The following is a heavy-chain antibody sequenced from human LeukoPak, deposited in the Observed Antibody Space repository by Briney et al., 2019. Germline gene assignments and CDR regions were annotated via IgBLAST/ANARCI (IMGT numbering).Heavy chain of an antibody. CDR1: GFTFSSYG. Sequence: GGSLRLSCAASGFTFSSYGMHWVRQAPGKGLEWVAFIRYDGSNKYYADSVRGRFTISRDSFKNTLYLQMNSLRAEDTAVYYCARDSMVAGRYFDYWGQGTLVFVSS. D-gene: IGHD4/OR15-4a*01. CDR2: IRYDGSNK. V-gene: IGHV3-30*02. CDR3: ARDSMVAGRYFDY. J-gene: IGHJ4*02.